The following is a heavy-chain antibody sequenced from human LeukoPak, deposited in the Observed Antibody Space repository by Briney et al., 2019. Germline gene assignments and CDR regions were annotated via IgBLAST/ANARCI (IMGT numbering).Heavy chain of an antibody. CDR1: GYTFTSYY. V-gene: IGHV1-46*01. CDR2: INPSGGST. CDR3: ARAYCSSTSCNNWFDP. D-gene: IGHD2-2*01. Sequence: ASVKVSCKASGYTFTSYYMHWVRQAPGQGLEWMGIINPSGGSTSYAQKFQGRVTMTRDTSTSTVYMELSSLRSEDTAVYYCARAYCSSTSCNNWFDPWGQGTLVTVSS. J-gene: IGHJ5*02.